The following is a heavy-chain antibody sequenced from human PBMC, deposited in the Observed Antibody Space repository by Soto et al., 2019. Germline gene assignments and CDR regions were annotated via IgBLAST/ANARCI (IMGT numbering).Heavy chain of an antibody. J-gene: IGHJ4*02. D-gene: IGHD3-9*01. CDR3: ARGLGILTD. CDR1: GGSFSGYY. Sequence: SETLSLTCAVYGGSFSGYYWSWIRQPPGKGLEWIGEINHSGSTNYNPSLKSRVTISVDTSKNQFSLKLSSVTAADTAVYYCARGLGILTDWGQGTLVTVSS. V-gene: IGHV4-34*01. CDR2: INHSGST.